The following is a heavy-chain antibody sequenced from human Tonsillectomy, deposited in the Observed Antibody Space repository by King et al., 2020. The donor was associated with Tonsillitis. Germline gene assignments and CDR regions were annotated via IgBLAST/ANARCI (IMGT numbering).Heavy chain of an antibody. CDR1: GYSFTSYW. CDR3: ALLSPYGSGSYYNPFYY. D-gene: IGHD3-10*01. J-gene: IGHJ4*02. CDR2: IYPGDSDT. Sequence: VQLVESGAEVKKPGESLKISCKGSGYSFTSYWIGWVRQMPGKGLEWMGIIYPGDSDTRYSPSFQGQVNISADKSISTAYLQWSSLKASDTAMYYCALLSPYGSGSYYNPFYYWGQGTLATVSS. V-gene: IGHV5-51*01.